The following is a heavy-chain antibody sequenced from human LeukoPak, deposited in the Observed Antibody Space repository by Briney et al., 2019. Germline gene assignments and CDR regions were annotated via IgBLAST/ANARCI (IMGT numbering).Heavy chain of an antibody. J-gene: IGHJ4*02. Sequence: GGSLRLSCAASGFTFSTYWMSWVRQAPGKGLERVANIKQDGSEKYYVDSVKGRFTISRDNAKNSLYLQMNSLRAEDTAMYYCARDSAGNDYWGQGTLVTVSS. V-gene: IGHV3-7*01. CDR1: GFTFSTYW. CDR3: ARDSAGNDY. D-gene: IGHD6-13*01. CDR2: IKQDGSEK.